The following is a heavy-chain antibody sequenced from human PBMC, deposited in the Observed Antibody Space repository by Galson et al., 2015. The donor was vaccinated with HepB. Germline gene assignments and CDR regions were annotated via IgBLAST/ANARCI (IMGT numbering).Heavy chain of an antibody. CDR1: GFTFSSYA. Sequence: SLRLSCAASGFTFSSYAMHWVRQAPGKGLEWVAVISYDGSNKYYADSVKGRFTISRDNSKNTLYLQMNSLRAEDTAVYYCARDTRIQRWSIYWYFDLWGRGTLVTVSS. CDR2: ISYDGSNK. V-gene: IGHV3-30-3*01. D-gene: IGHD5-18*01. J-gene: IGHJ2*01. CDR3: ARDTRIQRWSIYWYFDL.